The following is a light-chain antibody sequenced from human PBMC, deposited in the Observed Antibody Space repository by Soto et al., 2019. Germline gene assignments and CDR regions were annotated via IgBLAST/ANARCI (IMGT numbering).Light chain of an antibody. CDR2: AAS. V-gene: IGKV1-8*01. Sequence: AIRMTQSPSSFSASTGDRVTITCRASQGISSYLAWYQQKPGKAPKLLIYAASTLQSGVPSRFSGSGSGTDFTLTLSCLQSEDFATYYCQQYYSYPYTFGHGTKLEVK. CDR3: QQYYSYPYT. CDR1: QGISSY. J-gene: IGKJ2*01.